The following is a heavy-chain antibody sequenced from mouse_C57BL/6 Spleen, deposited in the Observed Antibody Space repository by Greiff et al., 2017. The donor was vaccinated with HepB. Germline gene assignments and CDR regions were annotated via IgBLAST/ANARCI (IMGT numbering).Heavy chain of an antibody. D-gene: IGHD2-5*01. CDR2: IDPSDSYT. Sequence: QVQLQQPGAELVKPGASVKLSCKASGYTFTSYWMQWVKQRPGQGLEWIGEIDPSDSYTNYNQKFKGKATLTVDTSSSTAYMQLSSLTSEDSAVYYCAYYSKGGAMDYWGQGTSVTVSS. CDR1: GYTFTSYW. V-gene: IGHV1-50*01. J-gene: IGHJ4*01. CDR3: AYYSKGGAMDY.